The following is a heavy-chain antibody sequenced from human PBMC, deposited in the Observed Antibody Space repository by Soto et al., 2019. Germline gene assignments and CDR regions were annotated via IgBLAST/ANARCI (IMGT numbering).Heavy chain of an antibody. CDR3: AKGQEYCSSTSCWVGGA. CDR2: ISGSGGST. D-gene: IGHD2-2*01. Sequence: GGSLRLSCAASGFTFSSYAMSWVRQAPGKGLEWVSAISGSGGSTYYADSVKGRFTISRDNSKNTLYLQMNSLRAEDTAVYYCAKGQEYCSSTSCWVGGAWGQGTLVTVSS. J-gene: IGHJ5*02. CDR1: GFTFSSYA. V-gene: IGHV3-23*01.